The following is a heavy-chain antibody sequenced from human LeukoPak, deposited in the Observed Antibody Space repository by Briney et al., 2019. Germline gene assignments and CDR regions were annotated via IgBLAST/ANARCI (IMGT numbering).Heavy chain of an antibody. D-gene: IGHD6-13*01. CDR1: GGTFSSYA. CDR2: IIPILGIA. Sequence: PVKVSCKASGGTFSSYAISWVRQAPGQGLEWMGRIIPILGIANYAQKFQGRVTITADKSTSTAYMELSSLRSEDTAVYYCASPGIAAAGTVKDNWFDPWGQGTLVTVSS. V-gene: IGHV1-69*04. CDR3: ASPGIAAAGTVKDNWFDP. J-gene: IGHJ5*02.